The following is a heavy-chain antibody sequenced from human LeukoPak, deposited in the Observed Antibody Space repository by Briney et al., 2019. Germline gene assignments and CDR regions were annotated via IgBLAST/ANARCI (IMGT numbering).Heavy chain of an antibody. CDR2: ISGSGGNT. CDR3: AKGNLEWLLYFDY. CDR1: GFPLRIYA. Sequence: PGGSLRLSCAASGFPLRIYAMSWVRQAPGKGLEWVSAISGSGGNTYYADSVKGRFTISRDNSKNTLYLQMNSLRAEDTAVYYCAKGNLEWLLYFDYWGQGTLVTVSS. V-gene: IGHV3-23*01. D-gene: IGHD3-3*01. J-gene: IGHJ4*02.